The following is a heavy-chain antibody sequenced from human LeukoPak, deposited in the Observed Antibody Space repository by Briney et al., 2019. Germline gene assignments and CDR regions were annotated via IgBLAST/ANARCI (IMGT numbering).Heavy chain of an antibody. Sequence: ASVKVSCKASGYTFTGYYMHWVRQAPGQGLEWMGRINPNSGGTNYAQKLQGRVTMTRDTSISTAYMELSRLRSDDTAVYYCARDYDFWSGYPSYYYYYMDVWGKGTTVTVSS. CDR3: ARDYDFWSGYPSYYYYYMDV. D-gene: IGHD3-3*01. CDR2: INPNSGGT. CDR1: GYTFTGYY. V-gene: IGHV1-2*06. J-gene: IGHJ6*03.